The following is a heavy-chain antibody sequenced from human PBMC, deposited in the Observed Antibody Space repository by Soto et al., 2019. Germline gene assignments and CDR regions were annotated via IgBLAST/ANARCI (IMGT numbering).Heavy chain of an antibody. V-gene: IGHV3-72*01. CDR1: GFTFSDHY. D-gene: IGHD3-10*01. CDR3: ARGKSCRDYWFFDI. CDR2: IRNKARSFAT. Sequence: EVQLVESGGGLVQPGGSLRLSCAASGFTFSDHYMDWVRQAPGEGLEWVARIRNKARSFATEYAASVKGRFSISRDDSWNALYLQMKSLKIEETAVYYCARGKSCRDYWFFDIWGRGTLVTVSS. J-gene: IGHJ2*01.